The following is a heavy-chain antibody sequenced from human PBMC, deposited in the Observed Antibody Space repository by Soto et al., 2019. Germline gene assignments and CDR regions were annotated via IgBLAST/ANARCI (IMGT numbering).Heavy chain of an antibody. CDR1: GGSISSGGYY. J-gene: IGHJ5*02. Sequence: SETLSLTCTVSGGSISSGGYYWSWIRRHPGKGLEWIGYIYYSGSTYYNPSLKSRVTISVDTSKNQFSLKLSSVTAADTAVYYCAGEGNYYGSGSYLRGFDPWGQGTLVTV. D-gene: IGHD3-10*01. CDR2: IYYSGST. V-gene: IGHV4-31*03. CDR3: AGEGNYYGSGSYLRGFDP.